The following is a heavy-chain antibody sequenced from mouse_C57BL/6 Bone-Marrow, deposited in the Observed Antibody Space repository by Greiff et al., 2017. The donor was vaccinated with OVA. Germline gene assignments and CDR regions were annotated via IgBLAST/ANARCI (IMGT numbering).Heavy chain of an antibody. CDR1: GYTFTSYW. V-gene: IGHV1-55*01. Sequence: QVQLQQSGAELVKPGASVKMSCKASGYTFTSYWITWVKQRPGQGLEWIGDIYPGSGSTNYNEKFKSKATLTVDTSSSTAYMQLSSLTSEDSAVYYCACFYYYGSSPFAYWGQGTLVTVSA. J-gene: IGHJ3*01. CDR2: IYPGSGST. D-gene: IGHD1-1*01. CDR3: ACFYYYGSSPFAY.